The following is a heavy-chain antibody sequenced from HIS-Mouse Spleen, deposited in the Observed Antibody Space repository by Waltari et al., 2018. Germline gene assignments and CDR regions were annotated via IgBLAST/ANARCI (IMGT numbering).Heavy chain of an antibody. CDR3: ARDPVSGSATSFDY. D-gene: IGHD3-16*01. J-gene: IGHJ4*02. CDR2: IWYDGSNK. CDR1: GFSVSSYG. V-gene: IGHV3-33*01. Sequence: QVQLVESGGGVVQAGRSVRCAWAASGFSVSSYGMHRAGKAPGRGLECVAVIWYDGSNKYYADSVKGRFTISRDNSKNTLYLQMNSLRAEDTAVYYCARDPVSGSATSFDYWGQGTLVTVSS.